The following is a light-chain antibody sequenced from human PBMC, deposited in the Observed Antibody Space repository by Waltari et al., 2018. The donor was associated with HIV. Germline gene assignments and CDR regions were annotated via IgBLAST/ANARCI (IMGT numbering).Light chain of an antibody. CDR3: QSYDSSLSGYV. CDR1: SSHIGAGYD. V-gene: IGLV1-40*01. J-gene: IGLJ1*01. Sequence: QSVLTQPPSVSGAPGQRVTISCTGSSSHIGAGYDVPWYQHLPGTAPKLLIYGNSNRPSGVPDRFSGSKSGTSASLAITGLQAEDEADYYCQSYDSSLSGYVFGTGTKVTVL. CDR2: GNS.